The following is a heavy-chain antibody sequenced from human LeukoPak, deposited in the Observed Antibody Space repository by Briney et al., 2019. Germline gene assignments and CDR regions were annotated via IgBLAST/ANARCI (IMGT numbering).Heavy chain of an antibody. CDR1: GFTFSSYE. J-gene: IGHJ3*02. CDR3: ARGPSIAARYDAFDI. D-gene: IGHD6-6*01. CDR2: INSGGSTI. Sequence: GGSLRLSCAASGFTFSSYEMNWVRQAPGKGLEWVSYINSGGSTIYYADSVKGRFTISRDNAKKSLYLQVISLRAEDTAVYYCARGPSIAARYDAFDIWGQGTMVTVSS. V-gene: IGHV3-48*03.